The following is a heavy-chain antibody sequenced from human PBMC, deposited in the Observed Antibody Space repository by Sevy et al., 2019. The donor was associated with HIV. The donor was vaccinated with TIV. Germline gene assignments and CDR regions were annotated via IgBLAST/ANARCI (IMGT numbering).Heavy chain of an antibody. D-gene: IGHD3-3*01. CDR2: IHHSGST. CDR3: ARDLNDFWSGPLDV. V-gene: IGHV4-4*02. CDR1: GGSISTNNW. J-gene: IGHJ6*02. Sequence: SETRSLTCAVSGGSISTNNWWSWVRQSPGEGLEWIGEIHHSGSTNYNPSLKSRVTMSVDKSKNQFSLKLTSVTAADTAVYYCARDLNDFWSGPLDVWGQGTTVTVSS.